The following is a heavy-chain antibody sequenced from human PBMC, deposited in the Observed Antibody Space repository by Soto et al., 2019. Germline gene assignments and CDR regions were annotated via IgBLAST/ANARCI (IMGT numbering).Heavy chain of an antibody. CDR3: ATEPFDY. CDR1: GFPFDDYG. CDR2: ISESGGST. V-gene: IGHV3-23*01. Sequence: PGGSLRLSCAASGFPFDDYGMTWVRQAPGKGLEWVSTISESGGSTYYADSVKGRFTISRDNAKNTLYLQMNSLRAEDTAVYYCATEPFDYWGQGTLVTVSS. J-gene: IGHJ4*02.